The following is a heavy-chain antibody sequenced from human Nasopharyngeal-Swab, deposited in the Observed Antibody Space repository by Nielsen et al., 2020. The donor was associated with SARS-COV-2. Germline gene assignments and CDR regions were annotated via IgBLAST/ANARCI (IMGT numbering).Heavy chain of an antibody. V-gene: IGHV3-23*01. CDR3: AKDSGAGFCDDGSCFPTNH. CDR1: GFTFTSYA. D-gene: IGHD2-15*01. Sequence: GGSLRLSCAASGFTFTSYAMNWVRHAPGKGLEWVSGMSGRGEKTYYAESVKGRFTISRDISKNTLYLQMNGLRAEDTAVYYCAKDSGAGFCDDGSCFPTNHWGLGTLVTVSP. J-gene: IGHJ5*02. CDR2: MSGRGEKT.